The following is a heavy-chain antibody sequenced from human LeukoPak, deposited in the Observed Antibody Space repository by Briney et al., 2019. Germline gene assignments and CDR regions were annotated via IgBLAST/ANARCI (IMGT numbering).Heavy chain of an antibody. Sequence: PGGSLRLSCATSGFTFSNAWMTWVRQAQGKGLEWVGRIKTKGEGGTVDYAAPVKGRFTISRDDSKNTLYLQMNSLKTGDTAIYYCMSDLDNWGQGTLVTVSS. J-gene: IGHJ4*02. CDR3: MSDLDN. CDR1: GFTFSNAW. V-gene: IGHV3-15*01. CDR2: IKTKGEGGTV.